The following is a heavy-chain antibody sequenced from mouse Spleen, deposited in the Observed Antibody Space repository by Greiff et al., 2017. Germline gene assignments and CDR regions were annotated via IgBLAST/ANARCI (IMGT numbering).Heavy chain of an antibody. Sequence: QVQLQQPGAELVKPGASVKLSCKASGYTFTSYWMHWVKQRPGQGLEWIGRIHPSDSDTNYNQKFKGKATLTVDKSSSTAYMQLSSLTSEDSAVYYCASKYSYYSYDDAMDYWGQGTSVTVSS. CDR2: IHPSDSDT. J-gene: IGHJ4*01. CDR3: ASKYSYYSYDDAMDY. V-gene: IGHV1-74*01. CDR1: GYTFTSYW. D-gene: IGHD2-12*01.